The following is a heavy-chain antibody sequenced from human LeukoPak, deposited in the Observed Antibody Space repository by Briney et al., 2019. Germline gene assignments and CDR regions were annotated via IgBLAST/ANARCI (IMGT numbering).Heavy chain of an antibody. D-gene: IGHD3-22*01. CDR3: ARLSYDGSGYYYGGWFDP. J-gene: IGHJ5*02. CDR1: GGSISSYY. V-gene: IGHV4-59*01. Sequence: SETLSLTCTVSGGSISSYYWSWIRQPPGKGLEWIGYIYYSGSTNYNPSLKSRVTISVDTSKNQFSLKLSSVTAADTAVYYCARLSYDGSGYYYGGWFDPWGQGTLVTVSS. CDR2: IYYSGST.